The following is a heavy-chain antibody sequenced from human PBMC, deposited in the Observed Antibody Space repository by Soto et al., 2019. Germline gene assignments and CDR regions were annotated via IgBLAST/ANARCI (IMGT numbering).Heavy chain of an antibody. Sequence: QVRLQESGPGLVKPSGTLSLTCAVSGASVSTSDWWSWVRQPPGKGLEWIGESHHSGGTNYNPSLKSRVTISVDTSNYQFPLRLSSVTAADTAVYYCARKVVVVVAARSLEYFQHWGQGTLVSVSS. J-gene: IGHJ1*01. CDR1: GASVSTSDW. D-gene: IGHD2-15*01. V-gene: IGHV4-4*02. CDR2: SHHSGGT. CDR3: ARKVVVVVAARSLEYFQH.